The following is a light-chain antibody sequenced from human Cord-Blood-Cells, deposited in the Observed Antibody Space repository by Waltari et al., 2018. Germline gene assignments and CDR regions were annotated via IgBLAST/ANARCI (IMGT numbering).Light chain of an antibody. CDR3: LSADSSGTWV. J-gene: IGLJ3*02. Sequence: SYELTQPPSVSVSLGQMARITCSGEALPKKYAYWYQQKPGQFPVLVIYKDSERPSGIPYRFSGSSSGTIVTLTISGVQAEDEADYYCLSADSSGTWVFGGGTKLTVL. CDR1: ALPKKY. CDR2: KDS. V-gene: IGLV3-16*01.